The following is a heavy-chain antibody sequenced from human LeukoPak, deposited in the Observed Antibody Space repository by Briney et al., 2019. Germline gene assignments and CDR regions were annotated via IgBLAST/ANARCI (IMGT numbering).Heavy chain of an antibody. Sequence: GGSLRLPCAASGFTFDDYGMSWVRQAPGKGLEWVSGINWNGGSTGYADSVKGRFTISRDNAKNSLYLQMNSLRAEDTALYYCATEPYYYDSSARDDYYYGMDVWGQGTTVTVSS. CDR2: INWNGGST. CDR1: GFTFDDYG. D-gene: IGHD3-22*01. CDR3: ATEPYYYDSSARDDYYYGMDV. J-gene: IGHJ6*02. V-gene: IGHV3-20*04.